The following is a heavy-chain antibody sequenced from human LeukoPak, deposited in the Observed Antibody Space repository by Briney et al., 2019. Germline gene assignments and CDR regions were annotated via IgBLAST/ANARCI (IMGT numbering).Heavy chain of an antibody. J-gene: IGHJ4*02. Sequence: GGSLRLSCTASGFTFGDYAMSWIRQAPGKGLEWVGFIRSKAYGETADYAASVKGRFTISRDGSKAIAYLQMNSLKTEDTAVYHCTRDRGAYNLYDYWGQGTLVTVSS. CDR3: TRDRGAYNLYDY. V-gene: IGHV3-49*01. D-gene: IGHD1-1*01. CDR1: GFTFGDYA. CDR2: IRSKAYGETA.